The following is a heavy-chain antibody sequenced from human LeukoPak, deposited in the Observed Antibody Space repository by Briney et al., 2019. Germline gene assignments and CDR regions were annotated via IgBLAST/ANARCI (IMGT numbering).Heavy chain of an antibody. Sequence: PGGSLRLSCAASGFTFSNYWMSWVRQAPGKGLEWVANIKHDGSDKYYLDSVKGRFTLSRDNAKNSLYLQMNSLRAEDTAVYYCARGGARGVLLPVDYWGQGTLVTISS. CDR2: IKHDGSDK. CDR1: GFTFSNYW. CDR3: ARGGARGVLLPVDY. J-gene: IGHJ4*02. D-gene: IGHD3-10*01. V-gene: IGHV3-7*01.